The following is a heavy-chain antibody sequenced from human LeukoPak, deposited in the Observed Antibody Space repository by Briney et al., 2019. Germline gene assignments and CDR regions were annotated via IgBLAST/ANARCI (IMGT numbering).Heavy chain of an antibody. V-gene: IGHV3-66*01. D-gene: IGHD5-24*01. CDR1: GFTVSSNY. J-gene: IGHJ3*02. CDR2: IYSGGST. Sequence: PGGSLRLSCAASGFTVSSNYMSWVRQAPGKGLEWVSVIYSGGSTDYKDSEKDRFIISRDNSKNTLYLQMNSLRAEDTAVYYCAKEMATMNAFDIWGQGTMVTVSS. CDR3: AKEMATMNAFDI.